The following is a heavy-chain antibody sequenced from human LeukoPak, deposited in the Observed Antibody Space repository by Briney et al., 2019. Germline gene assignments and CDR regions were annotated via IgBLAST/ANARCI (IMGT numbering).Heavy chain of an antibody. J-gene: IGHJ4*02. D-gene: IGHD6-13*01. CDR3: ARRSSSWPNYFDY. CDR1: GGSFSGYY. V-gene: IGHV4-34*01. Sequence: PSETLSLTCAVDGGSFSGYYWSWIRQPPGKGLEWIGEINHSGSTNYNPSLKSRVTISVDTSKNQFSLKLSSVTAADTAVYYCARRSSSWPNYFDYWDQGTLVTVSS. CDR2: INHSGST.